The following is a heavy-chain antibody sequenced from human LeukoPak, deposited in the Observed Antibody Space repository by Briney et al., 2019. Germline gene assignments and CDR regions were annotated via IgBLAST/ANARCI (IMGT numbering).Heavy chain of an antibody. J-gene: IGHJ4*02. V-gene: IGHV3-30*04. Sequence: GGSLRLSCAASGFTFSSYAMHWVRQAPGKGLEWVAAISYDGSNKYYADSVKGRFTISRDNSKNTLYLQMNSLRAEDTAVYYCARASTSGRNFDYWGQGTLVTVSS. D-gene: IGHD2-2*01. CDR2: ISYDGSNK. CDR3: ARASTSGRNFDY. CDR1: GFTFSSYA.